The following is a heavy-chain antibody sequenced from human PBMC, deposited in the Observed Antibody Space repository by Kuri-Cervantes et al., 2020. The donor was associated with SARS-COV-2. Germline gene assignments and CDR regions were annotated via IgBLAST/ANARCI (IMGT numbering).Heavy chain of an antibody. D-gene: IGHD2-2*01. CDR2: ISSSDQTT. J-gene: IGHJ6*03. Sequence: GESLKISCAASGFTFSTSAMGWVRQAPGKGLEWVSAISSSDQTTYYGDSVRGRFIASRDNSKNTLFLQMNNLRADDTAVYYCAVRGGIVVVPAAAYYYYMDVWGKGTTVTVSS. CDR3: AVRGGIVVVPAAAYYYYMDV. V-gene: IGHV3-23*01. CDR1: GFTFSTSA.